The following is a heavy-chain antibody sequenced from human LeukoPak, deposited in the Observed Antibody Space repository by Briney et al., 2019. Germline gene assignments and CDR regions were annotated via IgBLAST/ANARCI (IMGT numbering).Heavy chain of an antibody. Sequence: GASVQVSCEASGYTFTSYGISWVRQAPGQGLEWMGLSSAYNGNTNFAQKLQGRVTMSTYTSTSTAYMELRSLRSDDTAVYYSARDLTAGYFDYWGQGTLVTVSS. CDR2: SSAYNGNT. CDR1: GYTFTSYG. J-gene: IGHJ4*02. V-gene: IGHV1-18*01. CDR3: ARDLTAGYFDY. D-gene: IGHD7-27*01.